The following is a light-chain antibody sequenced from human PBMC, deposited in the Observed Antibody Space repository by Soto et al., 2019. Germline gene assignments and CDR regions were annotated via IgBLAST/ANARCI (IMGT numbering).Light chain of an antibody. CDR2: GAS. V-gene: IGKV3-20*01. CDR3: QQYGNSPYT. J-gene: IGKJ2*01. CDR1: QSVSSSY. Sequence: EIVLTQSPGTLSLSPGERATLSCRASQSVSSSYLAWYQQKPGQAPRLLIYGASSRATGIPDRFSGSGSGTDFTLTISRLEPEDFVVFYCQQYGNSPYTFGQGTNLEIK.